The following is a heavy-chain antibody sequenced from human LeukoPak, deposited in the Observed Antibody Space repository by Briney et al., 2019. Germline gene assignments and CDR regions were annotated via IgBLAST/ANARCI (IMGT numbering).Heavy chain of an antibody. CDR1: GFTFSSYE. Sequence: GGSLRLSCAASGFTFSSYEMNWVRQAPGKGLEWVSYISSSGSTIYYADSVKGRFTIARDNAKNSLYMQMNSLRAEDTAVYYCARDRSVGMHDYWGKGTLVTVSS. D-gene: IGHD2-8*01. J-gene: IGHJ4*02. CDR3: ARDRSVGMHDY. V-gene: IGHV3-48*03. CDR2: ISSSGSTI.